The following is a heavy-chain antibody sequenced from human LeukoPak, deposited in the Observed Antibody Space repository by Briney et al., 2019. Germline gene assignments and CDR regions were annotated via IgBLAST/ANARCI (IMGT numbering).Heavy chain of an antibody. D-gene: IGHD6-19*01. CDR1: GFTFSSYA. V-gene: IGHV3-23*01. CDR3: AKGSSGWSYWFDP. Sequence: PGGSLRLSCAASGFTFSSYAMSWVRQAPGKGLEWVSAISGSVGSTYYADSVKGRFTISRDNSKNTLYLQMTSLRAEDTAVYYCAKGSSGWSYWFDPWGQGTLVTVSS. CDR2: ISGSVGST. J-gene: IGHJ5*02.